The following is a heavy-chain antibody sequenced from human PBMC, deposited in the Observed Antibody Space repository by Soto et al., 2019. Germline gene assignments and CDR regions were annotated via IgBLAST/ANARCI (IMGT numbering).Heavy chain of an antibody. J-gene: IGHJ5*02. V-gene: IGHV3-21*05. CDR2: ISRSHSDI. D-gene: IGHD5-12*01. Sequence: GGSLRLSCSASGFSISNFGMFWVRQAPGRGLGWISFISRSHSDIYYADSVKGRFTISRDNAKNSMFLLMNSLRDEDRAVYYCGRESPNGYIPYDTETWGQGVPVTVSS. CDR1: GFSISNFG. CDR3: GRESPNGYIPYDTET.